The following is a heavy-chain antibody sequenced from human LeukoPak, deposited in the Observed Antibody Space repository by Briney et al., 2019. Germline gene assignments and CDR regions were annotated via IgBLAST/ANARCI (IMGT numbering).Heavy chain of an antibody. J-gene: IGHJ6*02. V-gene: IGHV4-34*01. Sequence: SETLSLTCAVYGGSFSGYYWSWIRQPPGKGLEWIGEINHNGSTNYKPSLKSRVTISVDTSKNQFSLKLSSVTAADTAVYYCARGPLYCSSTSCYDYYYYYYGMDVWGQGTTVTVSS. CDR1: GGSFSGYY. CDR2: INHNGST. CDR3: ARGPLYCSSTSCYDYYYYYYGMDV. D-gene: IGHD2-2*01.